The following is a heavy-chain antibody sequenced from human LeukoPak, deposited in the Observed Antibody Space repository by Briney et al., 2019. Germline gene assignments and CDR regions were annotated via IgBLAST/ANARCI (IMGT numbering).Heavy chain of an antibody. Sequence: PGGSLRLSCAASGFIFSSYSMNWVRQAPGKGLEWVSYISGSSSTIYYADSVKGRFAISRDNAKNSLYLHMHSLRAEDTAIYYCARLKLGYWYFDLWGRGTLLTVSS. V-gene: IGHV3-48*04. CDR2: ISGSSSTI. J-gene: IGHJ2*01. D-gene: IGHD7-27*01. CDR1: GFIFSSYS. CDR3: ARLKLGYWYFDL.